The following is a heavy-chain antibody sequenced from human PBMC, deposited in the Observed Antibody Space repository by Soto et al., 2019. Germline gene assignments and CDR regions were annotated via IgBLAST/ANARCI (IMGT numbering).Heavy chain of an antibody. Sequence: KRLEWVSAISGSGGSTYYADSVKGRFTNSRDNSNNTLYLQMNSLSAGDTAVFFFQAEDGIRDTVPFSAFLLNRSSDL. D-gene: IGHD2-15*01. V-gene: IGHV3-23*01. CDR2: ISGSGGST. CDR3: QAEDGIRDTVPFSAFLLNRSSDL. J-gene: IGHJ2*01.